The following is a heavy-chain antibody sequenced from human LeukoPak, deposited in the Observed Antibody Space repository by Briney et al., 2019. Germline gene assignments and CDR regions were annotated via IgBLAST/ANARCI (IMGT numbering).Heavy chain of an antibody. CDR2: IYYSGST. J-gene: IGHJ4*02. D-gene: IGHD6-19*01. CDR3: ARAEGQWLVFFDY. Sequence: PSETLSLTCTVSGYSISSGYYWGWIRQPPGKGLEWIGSIYYSGSTNYNPSLKSRVTISVDTSKNQFSLKLSSVTAADTAVYYCARAEGQWLVFFDYWGQGTLVTVSS. CDR1: GYSISSGYY. V-gene: IGHV4-38-2*02.